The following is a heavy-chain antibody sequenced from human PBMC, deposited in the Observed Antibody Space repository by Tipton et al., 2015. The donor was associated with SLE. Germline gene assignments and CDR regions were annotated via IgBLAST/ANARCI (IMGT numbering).Heavy chain of an antibody. V-gene: IGHV3-74*02. CDR3: ARGATGACDI. J-gene: IGHJ3*02. CDR1: GFTFSNYA. D-gene: IGHD4/OR15-4a*01. CDR2: LNSDGSRT. Sequence: QLVQSGGGVVQPGRSLRLSCAASGFTFSNYAMHWVRQAPGKGLVWVSRLNSDGSRTSYADSVKGRFTISRDNAKNTLYLLINSLRAEDTAVYYCARGATGACDIWGQGTMVTVSS.